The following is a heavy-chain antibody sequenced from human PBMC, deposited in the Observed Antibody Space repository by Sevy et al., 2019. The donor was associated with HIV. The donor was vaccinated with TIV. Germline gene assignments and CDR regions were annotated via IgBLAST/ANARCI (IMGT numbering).Heavy chain of an antibody. V-gene: IGHV3-53*01. J-gene: IGHJ4*02. CDR2: IYSGGST. Sequence: GGCLRLSCAASGFTFDDYAMHWVRQVPGKGLEWVSVIYSGGSTYYADSVKGRFTISRDNSKNTLYLQMNSLRAEDTAVYYCARESNSYFDYWGQGTLVTVSS. CDR1: GFTFDDYA. CDR3: ARESNSYFDY.